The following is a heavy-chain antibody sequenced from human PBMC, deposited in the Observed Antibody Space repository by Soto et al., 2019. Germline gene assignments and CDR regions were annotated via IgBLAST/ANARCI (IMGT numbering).Heavy chain of an antibody. CDR2: IYYSGST. J-gene: IGHJ3*02. Sequence: QLQLQESGPGLVKPSETLSLTCTVSGGSISSSSYYWGWIRQPPGKGLEWIGSIYYSGSTYYNPSLKSLVTISVDTSKNQGSMKLSSVTAAETAVYYCASQYSSGWYSVAFDIWGQGTMVTVSA. V-gene: IGHV4-39*01. CDR1: GGSISSSSYY. D-gene: IGHD6-19*01. CDR3: ASQYSSGWYSVAFDI.